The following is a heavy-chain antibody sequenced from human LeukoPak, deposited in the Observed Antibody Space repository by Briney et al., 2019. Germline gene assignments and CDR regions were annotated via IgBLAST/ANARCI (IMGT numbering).Heavy chain of an antibody. J-gene: IGHJ3*02. CDR3: AREGPSDDSSGYNAFDI. Sequence: GGSLTLSQAASGFTVSSTYISWVRQAAGKGREWVSVIYSGGSTYYADSVKGRFTISRDNSKNTLYLQMNSLRAEDTAVYYCAREGPSDDSSGYNAFDIWGQGTMVTVSS. CDR1: GFTVSSTY. D-gene: IGHD3-22*01. CDR2: IYSGGST. V-gene: IGHV3-53*01.